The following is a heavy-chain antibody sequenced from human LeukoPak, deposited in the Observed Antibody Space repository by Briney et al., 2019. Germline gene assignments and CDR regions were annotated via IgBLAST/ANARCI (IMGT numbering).Heavy chain of an antibody. CDR2: IRSKTDGGTT. CDR3: AKHIYGVVSIQQ. CDR1: GFTFRDAW. V-gene: IGHV3-15*01. D-gene: IGHD3-3*01. Sequence: GGSLRLSCAASGFTFRDAWMTWVRQAPGKGLEWVGHIRSKTDGGTTDYAVSVQGRFTISRDDSKNTLYLQMSSLKTEDTAVYYCAKHIYGVVSIQQWGQGTLVTVSS. J-gene: IGHJ1*01.